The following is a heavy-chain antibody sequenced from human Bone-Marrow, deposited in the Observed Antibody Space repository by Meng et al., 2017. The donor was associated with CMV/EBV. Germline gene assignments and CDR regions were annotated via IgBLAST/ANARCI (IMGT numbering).Heavy chain of an antibody. J-gene: IGHJ6*02. V-gene: IGHV3-21*01. CDR2: ITRSSRYI. CDR3: ARDRRGPGGITGYYYYYGMDV. D-gene: IGHD1-14*01. Sequence: GESLKISCAASGFTFDDYTMNWVRQAPGKGLEWVSSITRSSRYIYYADSVRGRFTISRDSARNSLFLQMNSLRAEDTAVYYCARDRRGPGGITGYYYYYGMDVWGQGTTVTVSS. CDR1: GFTFDDYT.